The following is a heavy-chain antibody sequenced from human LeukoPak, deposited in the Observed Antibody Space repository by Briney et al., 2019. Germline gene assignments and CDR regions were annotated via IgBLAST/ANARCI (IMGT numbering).Heavy chain of an antibody. CDR3: ARDLYSSGWYGVDY. D-gene: IGHD6-19*01. Sequence: PGRSLRLSCAASGFTFSSYGMHWVRQAPGKGLEWVAVIWYDGSNKYYADSVKGRFTISRDNSKNTLYLQMNSLRAEDTAVYYCARDLYSSGWYGVDYWGQGTLVTVSS. CDR1: GFTFSSYG. V-gene: IGHV3-33*08. J-gene: IGHJ4*02. CDR2: IWYDGSNK.